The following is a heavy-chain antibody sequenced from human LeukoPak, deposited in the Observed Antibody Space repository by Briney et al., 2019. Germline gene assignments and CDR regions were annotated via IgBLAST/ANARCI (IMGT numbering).Heavy chain of an antibody. D-gene: IGHD2-15*01. V-gene: IGHV3-21*01. CDR3: ARDNSVVGIDY. J-gene: IGHJ4*02. CDR2: ISSSSSYI. CDR1: GFTFGDYA. Sequence: GGSLRLSCTASGFTFGDYAMNWVRQAPGKGLEWVSSISSSSSYIYYADSVKGRFTISRDNAKNSLYLQMNSLRAGDTAVYYCARDNSVVGIDYWGQGTLVTVSS.